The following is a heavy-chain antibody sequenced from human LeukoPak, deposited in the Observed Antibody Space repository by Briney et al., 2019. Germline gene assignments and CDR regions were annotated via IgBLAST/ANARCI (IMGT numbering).Heavy chain of an antibody. CDR3: ARDSGSYYSNYFDY. Sequence: ASVKVSCKASGGTFSSYAISWVRQAPGQGLEWMGGIIPIFGTANYAQKFQGRVTITADESTGTAYMELSSLRSEDTAVYYCARDSGSYYSNYFDYWGQGTLVTVSS. J-gene: IGHJ4*02. CDR2: IIPIFGTA. V-gene: IGHV1-69*13. D-gene: IGHD1-26*01. CDR1: GGTFSSYA.